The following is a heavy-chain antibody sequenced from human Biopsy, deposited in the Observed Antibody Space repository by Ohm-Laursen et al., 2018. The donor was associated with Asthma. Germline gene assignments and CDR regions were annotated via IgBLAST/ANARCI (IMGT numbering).Heavy chain of an antibody. J-gene: IGHJ4*02. Sequence: SLRLSCSASGFTFSNYGMHWVRQAPGKGLDWVAVISFDGSNKNYTDSVKGRFTILRDNSRNTLHLQMNSLRAEDTAVYYCAKDVFPGWELRRGPDYWGQGTLVTVSS. CDR3: AKDVFPGWELRRGPDY. CDR2: ISFDGSNK. V-gene: IGHV3-30*18. D-gene: IGHD1-26*01. CDR1: GFTFSNYG.